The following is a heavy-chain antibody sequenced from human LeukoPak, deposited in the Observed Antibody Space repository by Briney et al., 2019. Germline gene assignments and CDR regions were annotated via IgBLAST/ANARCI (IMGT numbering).Heavy chain of an antibody. D-gene: IGHD1-1*01. V-gene: IGHV5-10-1*01. CDR2: IDPSDSYT. CDR1: GYSFTSYW. J-gene: IGHJ6*02. CDR3: ARRYNWNDDGYYYYGMDV. Sequence: GESLKISCKGSGYSFTSYWIGWVRQMPGKGLEWMGRIDPSDSYTNYSPSFQGHVTISADKSISTAYLQWSSLKASDTAMYYCARRYNWNDDGYYYYGMDVWGQGTTVTVSS.